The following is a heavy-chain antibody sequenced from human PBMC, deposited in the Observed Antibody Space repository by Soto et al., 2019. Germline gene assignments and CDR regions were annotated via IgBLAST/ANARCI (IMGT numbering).Heavy chain of an antibody. CDR3: ARGYWENTFDY. D-gene: IGHD1-26*01. CDR2: ISVDNGNR. J-gene: IGHJ4*02. V-gene: IGHV1-18*04. Sequence: QVQMVQSGAEVKKPGASVRVSCKASGFSFSSYGIDWVRQAPGQGLEWRGWISVDNGNRKYAQKIQGRVTMTTDTSTSTAYMDLRSLRSDDTAVYYCARGYWENTFDYWGQGTLVIVSP. CDR1: GFSFSSYG.